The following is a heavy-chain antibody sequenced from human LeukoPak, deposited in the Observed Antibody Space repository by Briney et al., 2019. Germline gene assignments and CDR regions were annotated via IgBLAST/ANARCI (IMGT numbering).Heavy chain of an antibody. CDR2: ISDSGGST. V-gene: IGHV3-23*01. D-gene: IGHD3-22*01. J-gene: IGHJ4*02. CDR3: AKNLRIVVYGNDY. CDR1: GFTFSSYA. Sequence: GGSLRLSCAASGFTFSSYAMSWVRQAPGKGLEWVSGISDSGGSTYYADSVKGRFTISRDNSKNTLYLQMNSLRAEDTAVYYCAKNLRIVVYGNDYWGQGTLVIVSS.